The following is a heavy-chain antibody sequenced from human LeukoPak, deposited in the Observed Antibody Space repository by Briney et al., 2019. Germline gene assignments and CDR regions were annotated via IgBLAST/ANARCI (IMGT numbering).Heavy chain of an antibody. CDR2: IDPDSGGA. V-gene: IGHV1-2*02. CDR3: AREYNDSSGIKYAFNI. Sequence: GSVKVSCKASGYTFIGYYIHWVRQAPGQGLEWMGCIDPDSGGAKYAQKFQGRVTMTRDTSISTAYMELSRLRSDDTAVYYCAREYNDSSGIKYAFNIWGQGTTVTVSS. J-gene: IGHJ3*02. CDR1: GYTFIGYY. D-gene: IGHD3-22*01.